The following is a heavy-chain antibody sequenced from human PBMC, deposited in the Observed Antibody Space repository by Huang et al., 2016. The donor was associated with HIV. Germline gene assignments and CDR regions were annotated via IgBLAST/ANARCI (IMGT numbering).Heavy chain of an antibody. CDR2: VYQSGST. D-gene: IGHD6-13*01. V-gene: IGHV4-39*01. Sequence: QLQLQESGPGQVKPSETLSLTCTVSGDFISSTNYYWGWIRQSPGKGLAWVGSVYQSGSTNYNPSLKSRVTLSVDTSRNQCSLRLNSVTAADTAVYYCASQHIGAAATWFWGRGTQVAVSS. CDR1: GDFISSTNYY. CDR3: ASQHIGAAATWF. J-gene: IGHJ4*02.